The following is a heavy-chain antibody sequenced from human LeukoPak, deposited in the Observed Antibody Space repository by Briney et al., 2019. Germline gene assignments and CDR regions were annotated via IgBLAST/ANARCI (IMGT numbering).Heavy chain of an antibody. Sequence: SETLSLTCTVSGGSIRSSYYYRGWIRQPPGKGLEWIGSIYDSGSTYYNPSLKSRVTLSVDTSKNQFSLKLSSVTAADTAVYYCARYTYGSMIDYWGQGTLVTVSP. CDR3: ARYTYGSMIDY. CDR1: GGSIRSSYYY. D-gene: IGHD5-18*01. J-gene: IGHJ4*02. CDR2: IYDSGST. V-gene: IGHV4-39*01.